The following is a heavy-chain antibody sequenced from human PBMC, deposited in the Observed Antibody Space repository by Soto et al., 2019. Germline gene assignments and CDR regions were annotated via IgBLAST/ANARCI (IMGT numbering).Heavy chain of an antibody. CDR2: INTDGSTI. Sequence: GGSLRLSCAVSGFRFTDYWMHWVRQVPGKGLLWVARINTDGSTITYAGSVKGRFTISRDNAKNSLYLQMNSLRAEDTAVYYCARGGGSGWSPSLSWGQGTLVTVSS. CDR3: ARGGGSGWSPSLS. J-gene: IGHJ4*02. CDR1: GFRFTDYW. D-gene: IGHD6-19*01. V-gene: IGHV3-74*01.